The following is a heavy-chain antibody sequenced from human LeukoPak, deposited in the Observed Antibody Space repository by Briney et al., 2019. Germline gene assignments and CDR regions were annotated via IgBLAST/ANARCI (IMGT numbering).Heavy chain of an antibody. D-gene: IGHD5-18*01. CDR3: ARVEGYSYGFESGMDV. V-gene: IGHV3-74*01. Sequence: GGSLRLSCAASGSTFSSYWMHWVRQAPGKGLVWVSRINSDGSSTSYADSVKGRFTISRDNAKNTLYLQMNSLRAEDTAVYYCARVEGYSYGFESGMDVWGKGTTVTVSS. CDR1: GSTFSSYW. CDR2: INSDGSST. J-gene: IGHJ6*03.